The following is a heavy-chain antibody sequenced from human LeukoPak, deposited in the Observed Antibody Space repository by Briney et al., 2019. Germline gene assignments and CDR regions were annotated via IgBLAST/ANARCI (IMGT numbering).Heavy chain of an antibody. J-gene: IGHJ4*02. CDR2: IYTSGST. CDR1: GGSISSYY. D-gene: IGHD3-9*01. CDR3: AREGGSNYDILTGYYDY. V-gene: IGHV4-4*07. Sequence: SETLSLTCTVSGGSISSYYWSWIRQPAGKGLEWIGRIYTSGSTNYNPSLKSRVTMSVDTSKNQFSLKLSSVTAADTAVYYGAREGGSNYDILTGYYDYWGQGTLVTVSS.